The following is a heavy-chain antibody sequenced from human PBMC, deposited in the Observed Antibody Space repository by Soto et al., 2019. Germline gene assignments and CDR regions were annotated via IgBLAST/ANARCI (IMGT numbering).Heavy chain of an antibody. V-gene: IGHV3-23*01. Sequence: PGGSLRLACAASGFTVTSFAVSWVRQPPGKGLEWVSAISGSGGATYYADSVKGRFTVSRDNSRNTVYLQMNTLRAEDTAVYYCAKHDFWTLYNTGLDSWGQGTLVTGS. CDR2: ISGSGGAT. J-gene: IGHJ4*02. CDR1: GFTVTSFA. D-gene: IGHD3-3*01. CDR3: AKHDFWTLYNTGLDS.